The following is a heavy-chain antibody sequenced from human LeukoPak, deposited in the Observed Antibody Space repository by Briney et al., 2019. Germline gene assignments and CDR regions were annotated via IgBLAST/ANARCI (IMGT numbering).Heavy chain of an antibody. V-gene: IGHV3-33*06. D-gene: IGHD3-22*01. CDR1: GFTFSSYG. CDR2: IWYDGSNK. CDR3: AKDRYGYYDSSGSMGCGDY. Sequence: PGGSLRLSCAASGFTFSSYGMHWVRQAPGKGLEWVAVIWYDGSNKYYADSVKGRFTISRDNSKNTLYLQMNSLRAEDTAVYYCAKDRYGYYDSSGSMGCGDYWGQGTLVTVSS. J-gene: IGHJ4*02.